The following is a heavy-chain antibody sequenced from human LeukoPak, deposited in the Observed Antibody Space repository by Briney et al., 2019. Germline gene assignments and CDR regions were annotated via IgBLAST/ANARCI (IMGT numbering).Heavy chain of an antibody. V-gene: IGHV3-74*01. J-gene: IGHJ4*02. CDR3: ARGRPHGNDY. D-gene: IGHD4-23*01. Sequence: GGSLRLSCVASGFTFSDFDMNWVRQAPGKGLVWVSRIASDGSSTTYADSAKGRFSISRDNAKNTLYLQMNSLRVEDTAVYYCARGRPHGNDYWGQGTLVTVSS. CDR2: IASDGSST. CDR1: GFTFSDFD.